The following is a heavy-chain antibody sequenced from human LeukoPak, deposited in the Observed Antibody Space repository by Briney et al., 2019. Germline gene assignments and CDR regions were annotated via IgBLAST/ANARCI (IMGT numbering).Heavy chain of an antibody. V-gene: IGHV4-39*02. Sequence: SETLSLTCTVSGGSISSSSYYWGWIRQPPGKGLEWIGSIYYSGSTYYNPSLKSRVTISVDTSKNQFSLKLSSVTAADTAVYYCARDVGRTNYWGQGTLVTVSS. J-gene: IGHJ4*02. D-gene: IGHD1-26*01. CDR2: IYYSGST. CDR3: ARDVGRTNY. CDR1: GGSISSSSYY.